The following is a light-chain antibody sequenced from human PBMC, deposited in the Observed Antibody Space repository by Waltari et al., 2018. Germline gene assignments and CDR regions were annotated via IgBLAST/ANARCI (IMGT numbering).Light chain of an antibody. CDR1: QSISSY. Sequence: DIQMTQSPSSLSASVGDRVTITCRASQSISSYLNWCQQKPGKAPKLLIYAASSLQSVVQSRFSGSGAGTDFTLTISSLQPEDFATYYCQQSYSTPRTFGQGTKVEIK. J-gene: IGKJ1*01. V-gene: IGKV1-39*01. CDR3: QQSYSTPRT. CDR2: AAS.